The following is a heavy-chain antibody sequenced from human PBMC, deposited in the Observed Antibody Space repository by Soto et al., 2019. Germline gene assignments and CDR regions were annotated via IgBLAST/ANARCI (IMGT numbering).Heavy chain of an antibody. J-gene: IGHJ6*02. CDR2: IIPIFGTA. D-gene: IGHD5-18*01. V-gene: IGHV1-69*01. CDR3: ARDWTGYSYGYNYYYGMDV. CDR1: GGTFSSYA. Sequence: QVQLVQSGAEVKKPGSSVKVSCTASGGTFSSYAISWVRQAPGQGLEWMGGIIPIFGTANYAQKFQGRVTITADESTSTAYMELSSLRSEDTAVYYCARDWTGYSYGYNYYYGMDVWGQGTTVTVSS.